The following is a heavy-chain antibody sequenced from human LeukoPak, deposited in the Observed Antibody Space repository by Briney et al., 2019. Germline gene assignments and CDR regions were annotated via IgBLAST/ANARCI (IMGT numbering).Heavy chain of an antibody. V-gene: IGHV1-69*05. J-gene: IGHJ6*04. Sequence: SVKVSCKASGGTFSSYAISWVRQAPGQGLEWMGGIIPIFGTANYAQKFQGRVTITTDESTSTAYMELSSLRSEDTAVYYCARNLLYYYDSSGPVWGEGTTVTVSS. CDR3: ARNLLYYYDSSGPV. CDR1: GGTFSSYA. D-gene: IGHD3-22*01. CDR2: IIPIFGTA.